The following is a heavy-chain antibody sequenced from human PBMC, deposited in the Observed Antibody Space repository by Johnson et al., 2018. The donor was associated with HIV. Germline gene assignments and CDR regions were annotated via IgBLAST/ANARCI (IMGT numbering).Heavy chain of an antibody. V-gene: IGHV3-7*03. CDR1: GFTFNTYW. CDR2: IRQDGSEN. J-gene: IGHJ3*02. D-gene: IGHD3-22*01. CDR3: ARKVYYYDSSGYSSDAFDI. Sequence: VQLVESGGGLVQPGGSLRLSCAASGFTFNTYWMSWVRQAPGKGLEWVANIRQDGSENYYVDSVKGRFPISRDNAKNSLYLQMNSLRAEDTALYYCARKVYYYDSSGYSSDAFDIWGQGTMVTVSS.